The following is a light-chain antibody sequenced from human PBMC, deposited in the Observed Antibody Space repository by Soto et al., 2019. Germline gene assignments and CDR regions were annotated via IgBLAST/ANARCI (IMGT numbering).Light chain of an antibody. CDR2: EVS. CDR3: SSYTSSSTLGV. J-gene: IGLJ3*02. CDR1: SSDVGGYNY. Sequence: QSVLTQPASVSGSPGQSITISCTGTSSDVGGYNYVSWYQQHPGKAPKLMIYEVSNRPSGVSNRFSGSKSGNTASLTISGLLADDEADYYCSSYTSSSTLGVFGGGTKLT. V-gene: IGLV2-14*01.